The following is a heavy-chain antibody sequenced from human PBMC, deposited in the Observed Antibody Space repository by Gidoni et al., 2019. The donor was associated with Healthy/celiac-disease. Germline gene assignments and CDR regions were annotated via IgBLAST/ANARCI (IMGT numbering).Heavy chain of an antibody. CDR1: GASFSGYY. D-gene: IGHD6-19*01. CDR3: ARESSSGWYYYFDY. CDR2: INHSGST. V-gene: IGHV4-34*01. Sequence: QVQLQQWGAGLLKPSETLSLTCAVYGASFSGYYWSWIRQPPGKGLEWIGEINHSGSTNYHPSLKSRVTISVDTSKNQFSLKLSSVTAADTAVYYCARESSSGWYYYFDYWGQGTLVTVSS. J-gene: IGHJ4*02.